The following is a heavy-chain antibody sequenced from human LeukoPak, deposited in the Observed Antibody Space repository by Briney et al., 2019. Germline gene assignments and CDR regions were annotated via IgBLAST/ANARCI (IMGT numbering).Heavy chain of an antibody. CDR1: GYTFTSYS. CDR2: ISAYNGNT. V-gene: IGHV1-18*01. J-gene: IGHJ3*02. Sequence: ASVKVSCKASGYTFTSYSISWVRQAPGQGLEWMGWISAYNGNTNYAQKLQGRVTMTTDTSTSTAYMELRSLRSDDTAVYYCARDTAVAGLKAFDIWGQGTMVTVSS. D-gene: IGHD6-19*01. CDR3: ARDTAVAGLKAFDI.